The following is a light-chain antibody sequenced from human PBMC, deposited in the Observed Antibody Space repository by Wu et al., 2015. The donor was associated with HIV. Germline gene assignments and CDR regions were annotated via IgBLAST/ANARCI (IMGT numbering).Light chain of an antibody. CDR2: GAS. Sequence: EIVLTQSPGTLSLSPGERATLSCRASESVRGNYLAWYQLKPGQAPRLLIYGASTRATGIPDRFSGSGSGTDFTLTISRLEPEDFALYFCHHSKDFGQGTKVEIK. V-gene: IGKV3-20*01. J-gene: IGKJ1*01. CDR1: ESVRGNY. CDR3: HHSKD.